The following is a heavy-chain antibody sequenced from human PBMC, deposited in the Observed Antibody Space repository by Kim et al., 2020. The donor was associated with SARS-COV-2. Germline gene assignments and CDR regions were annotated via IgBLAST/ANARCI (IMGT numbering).Heavy chain of an antibody. Sequence: SVKGRFTISRDNAKNTLYLQMNSLRAEDTAMYYCARGDYYGSGTQDGMDVWGQGTTVTVSS. D-gene: IGHD3-10*01. J-gene: IGHJ6*02. CDR3: ARGDYYGSGTQDGMDV. V-gene: IGHV3-74*01.